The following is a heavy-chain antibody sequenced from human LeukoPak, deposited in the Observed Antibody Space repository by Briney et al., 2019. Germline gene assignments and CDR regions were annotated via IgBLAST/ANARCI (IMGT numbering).Heavy chain of an antibody. CDR3: ARDESMVRGVMNDY. J-gene: IGHJ4*02. CDR1: GGTFSSYA. D-gene: IGHD3-10*01. CDR2: IIPIFGTA. Sequence: SVKVSCKASGGTFSSYAISWVRQAPGQGLEWMGGIIPIFGTANYAQKFQGRVTITADESTSTAYMELSSLRSEDTAVYYCARDESMVRGVMNDYWGQGTLVTVSS. V-gene: IGHV1-69*13.